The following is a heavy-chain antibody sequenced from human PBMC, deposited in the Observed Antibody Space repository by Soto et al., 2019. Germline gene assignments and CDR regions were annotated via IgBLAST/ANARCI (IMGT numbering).Heavy chain of an antibody. V-gene: IGHV5-51*01. CDR2: IYPGDSDT. CDR3: ARINSGLQPKRSNYYYYYGMDV. CDR1: GYSFTSYW. D-gene: IGHD6-19*01. J-gene: IGHJ6*02. Sequence: PGESLKISCQGSGYSFTSYWIGWVRQVPGKGLDLMGIIYPGDSDTRYSPSFQGQVTISADKSIRTAYLQWSSLKASDPAMYYCARINSGLQPKRSNYYYYYGMDVWGQGTTVTVSS.